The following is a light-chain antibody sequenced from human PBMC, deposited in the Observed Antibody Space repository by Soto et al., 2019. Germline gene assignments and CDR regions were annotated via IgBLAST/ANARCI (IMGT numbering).Light chain of an antibody. J-gene: IGKJ4*01. V-gene: IGKV1-27*01. Sequence: DIQMTQSPSSLSASIGDRVTITYRASLPISKYLSWYQKKPVKIPNLLIYAASTLQAGVPSRLSGSGSGTDLTLTISSMQPEDVAAYYCQKYNSATLTFGGGTKVDIK. CDR2: AAS. CDR1: LPISKY. CDR3: QKYNSATLT.